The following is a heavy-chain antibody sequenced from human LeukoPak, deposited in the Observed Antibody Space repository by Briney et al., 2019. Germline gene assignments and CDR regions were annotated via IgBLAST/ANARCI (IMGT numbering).Heavy chain of an antibody. CDR3: ARGTTGSEDYGDYVAAFDI. J-gene: IGHJ3*02. CDR1: GGSISSGSYY. D-gene: IGHD4-17*01. CDR2: IYASGST. Sequence: PSETLSLTCTVSGGSISSGSYYWSWIRQPAGKGLEWIGRIYASGSTSYNPSLKSRVTMSVDTSKNQFSLKLSSVTAADTAVYYCARGTTGSEDYGDYVAAFDIWGQGTMVTVSS. V-gene: IGHV4-61*02.